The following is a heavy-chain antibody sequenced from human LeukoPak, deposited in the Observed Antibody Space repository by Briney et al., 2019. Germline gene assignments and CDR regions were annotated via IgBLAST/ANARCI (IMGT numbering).Heavy chain of an antibody. J-gene: IGHJ4*02. D-gene: IGHD5-12*01. CDR3: AKDRGYSGYEEPFDY. Sequence: GRSLRLSCAASGFTFDDYAMHWVRQAPGKGLEWVSGISWNSGSICYADSVKDRFTISRDNAKNSLYLQMNSLRAEDTALYYCAKDRGYSGYEEPFDYWGQGTLVTVSS. CDR1: GFTFDDYA. V-gene: IGHV3-9*01. CDR2: ISWNSGSI.